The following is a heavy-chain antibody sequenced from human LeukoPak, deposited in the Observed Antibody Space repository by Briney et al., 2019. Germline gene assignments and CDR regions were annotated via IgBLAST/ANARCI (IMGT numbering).Heavy chain of an antibody. D-gene: IGHD2-15*01. J-gene: IGHJ3*02. Sequence: GESLKISCKGSGYSFTSYWIGWVRQMPGKGLEWMGIIYPGDSDTRYSPSFQGQVTISADKSISTAYLQWSSLKASDTAMYYCARPPRYCSGGSCLNDAFDIWGQGTMVTVSS. CDR3: ARPPRYCSGGSCLNDAFDI. CDR2: IYPGDSDT. V-gene: IGHV5-51*01. CDR1: GYSFTSYW.